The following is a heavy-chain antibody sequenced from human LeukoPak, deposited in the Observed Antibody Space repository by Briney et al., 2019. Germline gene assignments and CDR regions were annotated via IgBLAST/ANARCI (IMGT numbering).Heavy chain of an antibody. V-gene: IGHV3-23*01. Sequence: PGGSLRLSCAASGFTFSSYGMHWVRQAPGKGLEWVSGISGSGGSTYYADSVKGRFTISRDNSKNTLYLQMNSLRAEDTAVYYCAKGYDDILTGLDYWGQGTLVTVSS. CDR1: GFTFSSYG. CDR3: AKGYDDILTGLDY. J-gene: IGHJ4*02. D-gene: IGHD3-9*01. CDR2: ISGSGGST.